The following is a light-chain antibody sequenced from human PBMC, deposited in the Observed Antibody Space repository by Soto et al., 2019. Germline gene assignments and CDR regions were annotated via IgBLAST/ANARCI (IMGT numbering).Light chain of an antibody. Sequence: QAVVTQEHSLTVSPGGTVTLTCGSSTGAVTSVHYPYWFQQKPGQAPRTLIYDTSNKHSWTPAQFSGSLLGGKAALTLSGAQHEDEAEYSCLLSYSGAFYVFGTGTKLTVL. V-gene: IGLV7-46*01. CDR1: TGAVTSVHY. CDR2: DTS. CDR3: LLSYSGAFYV. J-gene: IGLJ1*01.